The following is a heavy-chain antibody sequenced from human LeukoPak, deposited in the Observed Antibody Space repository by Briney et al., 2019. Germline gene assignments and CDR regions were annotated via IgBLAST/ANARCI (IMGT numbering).Heavy chain of an antibody. CDR2: IIPIFGTA. CDR3: ARTNKAARLSYYYMDV. V-gene: IGHV1-69*05. CDR1: GGTFSSYA. Sequence: SVKVSCKASGGTFSSYAISWVRQAPGQGLEWMERIIPIFGTANYAQKFQGRVTITTDESTSTAYMELSSLRSEDTAVYYCARTNKAARLSYYYMDVWGKGTTVTVSS. J-gene: IGHJ6*03. D-gene: IGHD6-6*01.